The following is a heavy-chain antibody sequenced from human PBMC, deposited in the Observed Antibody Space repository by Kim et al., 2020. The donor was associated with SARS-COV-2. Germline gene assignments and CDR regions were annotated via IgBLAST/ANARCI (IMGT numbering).Heavy chain of an antibody. J-gene: IGHJ6*02. CDR1: GGTFSSYA. D-gene: IGHD4-17*01. CDR3: ATGHRAVTTLYYYYGMDV. CDR2: IIPIFGTA. V-gene: IGHV1-69*13. Sequence: SVKVSCKASGGTFSSYAISWVRQAPGQGLEWMGGIIPIFGTANYAQKFQGRVTITADESTSTAYMALSSLRSEDTAVYYCATGHRAVTTLYYYYGMDVWGQGTTVTVSS.